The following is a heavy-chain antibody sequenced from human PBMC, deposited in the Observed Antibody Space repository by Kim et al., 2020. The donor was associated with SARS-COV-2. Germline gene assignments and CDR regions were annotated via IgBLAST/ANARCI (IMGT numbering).Heavy chain of an antibody. V-gene: IGHV1-69*01. D-gene: IGHD3-16*02. J-gene: IGHJ4*02. CDR3: ARTEDVWGSYRHPFDY. Sequence: FQGRVTITADESTSTAYMELSSLRSEDTAVYYCARTEDVWGSYRHPFDYWGQGTLVTVSS.